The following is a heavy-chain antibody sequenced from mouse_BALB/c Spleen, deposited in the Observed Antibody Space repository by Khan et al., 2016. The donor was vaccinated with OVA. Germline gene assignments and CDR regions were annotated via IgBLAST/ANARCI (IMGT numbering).Heavy chain of an antibody. CDR1: GYSFTSYY. D-gene: IGHD2-2*01. CDR3: TRHGYVAWFTY. CDR2: IDPFSGGS. J-gene: IGHJ3*01. V-gene: IGHV1-31*01. Sequence: VQLKQSGPELMKPGASVKISCKASGYSFTSYYIHWVMQRHGESLEWIGYIDPFSGGSTYNQKFKVKATLTVEKSSSTAYIHHSNLTSEDSAVYYCTRHGYVAWFTYWGQGTLVTVSA.